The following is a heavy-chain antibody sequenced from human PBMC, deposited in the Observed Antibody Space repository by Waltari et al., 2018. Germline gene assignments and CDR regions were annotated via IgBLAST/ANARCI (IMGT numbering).Heavy chain of an antibody. J-gene: IGHJ4*02. V-gene: IGHV4-31*03. CDR2: IYYSGGT. CDR3: ARENYGGNDY. Sequence: QVQLQESGPGLVNPSQSLSLTCTVSGGSISSGGYYWSWIRQHPGKGLEWIGYIYYSGGTYYNPSLKSRVTLSVDTSKNQFSLKLSSVTAADTAVYYCARENYGGNDYWGQGTLVTVSS. D-gene: IGHD4-17*01. CDR1: GGSISSGGYY.